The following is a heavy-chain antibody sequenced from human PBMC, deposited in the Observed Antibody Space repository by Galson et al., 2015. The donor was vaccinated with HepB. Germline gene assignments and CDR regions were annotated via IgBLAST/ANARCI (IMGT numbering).Heavy chain of an antibody. CDR3: AKEPTIAVAGTLGY. CDR2: ISYDGSNK. D-gene: IGHD6-19*01. CDR1: GFTFSSYG. J-gene: IGHJ4*02. V-gene: IGHV3-30*18. Sequence: SLRLSCAASGFTFSSYGMHWVRQAPGKGLEWVAVISYDGSNKYYADSVKGRFTISRDNSKNTLYLQMNSLRAEDTAVYYCAKEPTIAVAGTLGYWGQGTLVTVSS.